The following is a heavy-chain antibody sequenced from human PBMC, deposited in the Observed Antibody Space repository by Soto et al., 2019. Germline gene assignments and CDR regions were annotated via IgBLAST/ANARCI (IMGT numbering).Heavy chain of an antibody. Sequence: QVQLVQSVAEVKKPGSSVKVSCKASGGTFTHYVITWVRQAPGQGLAWLGGITPFSGATSFAEKFQGRVTFSAGTATRTAYMELHSLRPEDTAVYYCSRGRIAVAGSSGFYYIVMDVWSAGTTVTVSS. CDR2: ITPFSGAT. J-gene: IGHJ6*04. D-gene: IGHD6-19*01. CDR1: GGTFTHYV. V-gene: IGHV1-69*06. CDR3: SRGRIAVAGSSGFYYIVMDV.